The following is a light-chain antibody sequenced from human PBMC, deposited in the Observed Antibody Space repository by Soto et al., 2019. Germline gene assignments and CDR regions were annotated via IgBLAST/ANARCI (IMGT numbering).Light chain of an antibody. V-gene: IGKV4-1*01. CDR2: WAS. Sequence: DIVMTQSPDSLAVSLGERATINCKSSQSVLYSSNNKNYLAWYQQKPGQPPKLLFYWASTRESGVPDRFSASGSGTDSTLTISSLQAEDVAVYYCQQYYSTPITFGPGTKVDIK. J-gene: IGKJ3*01. CDR1: QSVLYSSNNKNY. CDR3: QQYYSTPIT.